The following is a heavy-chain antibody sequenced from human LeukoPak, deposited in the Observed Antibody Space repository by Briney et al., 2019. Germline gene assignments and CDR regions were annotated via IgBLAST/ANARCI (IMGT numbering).Heavy chain of an antibody. V-gene: IGHV1-2*02. J-gene: IGHJ4*02. CDR3: ARATTDYDYIWGSYRSPYFIDY. Sequence: ASVKVSCKASGYTFIGFYMHWVRQAPGQGLEWMGWINPNSGGTNYAQKFQGRVTMTRDTSISTAYMELSRLRSDDTAVYYCARATTDYDYIWGSYRSPYFIDYWGQGTLVTVSS. CDR1: GYTFIGFY. D-gene: IGHD3-16*02. CDR2: INPNSGGT.